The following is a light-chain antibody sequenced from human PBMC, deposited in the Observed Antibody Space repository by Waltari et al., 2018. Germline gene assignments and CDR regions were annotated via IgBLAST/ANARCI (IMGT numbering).Light chain of an antibody. CDR2: EVS. J-gene: IGLJ2*01. V-gene: IGLV2-14*01. Sequence: QSALTQPASVSGSPGQSITISCTGTSSDVGGYNSVSWYQQHPGKAPKLMIYEVSNRPSGVSNRFSGSKSGHTASLTISGLQAEDEADYYCSSYTSSSTLVGCGGGTKLTVL. CDR3: SSYTSSSTLVG. CDR1: SSDVGGYNS.